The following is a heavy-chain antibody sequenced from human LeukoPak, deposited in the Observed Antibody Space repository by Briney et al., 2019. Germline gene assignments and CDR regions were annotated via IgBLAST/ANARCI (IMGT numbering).Heavy chain of an antibody. D-gene: IGHD4-17*01. V-gene: IGHV4-39*07. Sequence: SETLSLTCTVSGGSIRSSYYYWGWIRQPPGKGLEWIGSIYDSGSTYYNPSLKSRVTISVDRSKNQFSLKLSSVTAADTAVYYCARERYGDYGSCWFDPWGQGTLVTVSS. J-gene: IGHJ5*02. CDR2: IYDSGST. CDR3: ARERYGDYGSCWFDP. CDR1: GGSIRSSYYY.